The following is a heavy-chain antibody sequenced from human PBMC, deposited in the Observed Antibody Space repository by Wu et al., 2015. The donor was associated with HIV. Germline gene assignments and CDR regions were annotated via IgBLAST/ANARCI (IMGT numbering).Heavy chain of an antibody. V-gene: IGHV1-46*03. CDR1: GYTFTNYY. CDR2: IYPPDGST. J-gene: IGHJ3*02. CDR3: TRGQRLIRGAFDI. Sequence: QVQLVQSGAEVKKPGASVKISCKASGYTFTNYYIHWVRQAPGQRLEWMGLIYPPDGSTSYPQNFQGGVTMTRDTSTSTVYMELTSLRFEDTAIYYCTRGQRLIRGAFDI. D-gene: IGHD6-25*01.